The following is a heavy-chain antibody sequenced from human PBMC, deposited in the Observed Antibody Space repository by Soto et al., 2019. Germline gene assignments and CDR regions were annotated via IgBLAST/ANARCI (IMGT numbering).Heavy chain of an antibody. D-gene: IGHD2-21*01. CDR3: SLSRGGGDCLWSYWSQYYVGTAA. Sequence: QINLKESGPGLVKPTQTLTLTCTCAVISRSTGGVGVGWIRQPPGKALEWLALIYWDDDKHYSPSLKSRLTVTKDTSNNQVVLTMTNMYTVETSTYYCSLSRGGGDCLWSYWSQYYVGTAAWGQGTTVTVSS. CDR2: IYWDDDK. J-gene: IGHJ6*02. V-gene: IGHV2-5*02. CDR1: VISRSTGGVG.